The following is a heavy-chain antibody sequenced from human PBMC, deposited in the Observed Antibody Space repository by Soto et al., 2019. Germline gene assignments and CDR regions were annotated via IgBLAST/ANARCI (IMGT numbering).Heavy chain of an antibody. CDR2: IYSGGST. J-gene: IGHJ4*02. CDR1: GFTVSSNY. V-gene: IGHV3-53*01. D-gene: IGHD3-16*01. Sequence: XGSLRLSCAASGFTVSSNYMSWVRQAPGKGLEWVSVIYSGGSTYYADSVKGRFTISRDNSKNTLYLQMNSLRAEDTAVYYCARYTLTCFDYWGQGTLVTVSS. CDR3: ARYTLTCFDY.